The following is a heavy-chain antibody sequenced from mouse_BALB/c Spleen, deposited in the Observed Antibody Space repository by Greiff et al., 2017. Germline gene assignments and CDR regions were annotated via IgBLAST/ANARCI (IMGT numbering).Heavy chain of an antibody. CDR1: GFTFSSYT. V-gene: IGHV5-6-4*01. CDR2: ISSGGSYT. J-gene: IGHJ2*01. CDR3: TRVSTMITTNYFDY. Sequence: EVKLVESGGGLVKPGGSLKLSCAASGFTFSSYTMSWVRQTPEKRLEWVATISSGGSYTYYPDSVKGRFTISRDNAKNTLYLQMSSLKSEDTAMYYCTRVSTMITTNYFDYWGQGTTLTVSS. D-gene: IGHD2-4*01.